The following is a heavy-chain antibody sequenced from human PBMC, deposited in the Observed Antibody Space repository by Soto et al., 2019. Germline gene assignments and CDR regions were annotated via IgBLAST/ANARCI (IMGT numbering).Heavy chain of an antibody. CDR2: ISGSGGST. V-gene: IGHV3-23*01. Sequence: EVQLLESGGGLVQPGGSLRLSCAASGFTFSSYAMSWVRQAPGKGLEWVSAISGSGGSTYYEDSVKGRFTISRDNSKNTLYLQRNSLRAEDTAVYYCAKDPRDYVWGSYRHGTDYWGQGTLVTVSS. CDR1: GFTFSSYA. D-gene: IGHD3-16*02. CDR3: AKDPRDYVWGSYRHGTDY. J-gene: IGHJ4*02.